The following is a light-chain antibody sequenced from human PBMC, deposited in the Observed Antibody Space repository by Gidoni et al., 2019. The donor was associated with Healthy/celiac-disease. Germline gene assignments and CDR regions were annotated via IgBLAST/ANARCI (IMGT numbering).Light chain of an antibody. Sequence: EIVMTQSPATLSVSPGERATLSCRASQSVSSNLAWYQQKPGQAPRLLIYGASTRATGIPARFSGSGSGTEFNLTISSLQSEDFAVYYCQQYNNWPPWTFXQXTKVEIK. CDR1: QSVSSN. CDR3: QQYNNWPPWT. J-gene: IGKJ1*01. V-gene: IGKV3-15*01. CDR2: GAS.